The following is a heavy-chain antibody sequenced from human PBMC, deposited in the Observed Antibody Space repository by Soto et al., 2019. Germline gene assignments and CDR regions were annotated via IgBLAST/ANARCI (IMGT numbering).Heavy chain of an antibody. CDR3: AKFFVETGSNSGWPWSFHY. D-gene: IGHD6-25*01. J-gene: IGHJ4*02. V-gene: IGHV3-23*01. Sequence: EVQLLESGGGLVQPGRSLRLSCAASGFTFSNYAMSWVRQAPGQGLDWVSAISGSGGTTYYADSVKGRFTISRENSNNTLLLQMNSLRAEDAAVYYCAKFFVETGSNSGWPWSFHYWGQGTLVTVSS. CDR2: ISGSGGTT. CDR1: GFTFSNYA.